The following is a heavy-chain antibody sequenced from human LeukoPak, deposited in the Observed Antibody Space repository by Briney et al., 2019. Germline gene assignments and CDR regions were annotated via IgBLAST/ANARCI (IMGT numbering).Heavy chain of an antibody. CDR1: GFTFDDYG. Sequence: GGSLRLSRAASGFTFDDYGMSWVRQGPGKGLEWVSGINWNGGSTGYADSVKGRFTISRDNGKNALYLQMNSLRVEDTAMYYCARGYGSGEDGDYWGQGTLVTVSS. D-gene: IGHD3-10*01. V-gene: IGHV3-20*04. J-gene: IGHJ4*02. CDR2: INWNGGST. CDR3: ARGYGSGEDGDY.